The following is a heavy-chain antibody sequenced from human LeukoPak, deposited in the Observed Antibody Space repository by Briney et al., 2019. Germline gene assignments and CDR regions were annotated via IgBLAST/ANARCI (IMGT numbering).Heavy chain of an antibody. D-gene: IGHD2-21*01. CDR2: IYYSGST. CDR3: AGVCGGDCYPLDY. CDR1: GGSLSSSSYY. Sequence: SETLSLTCTVSGGSLSSSSYYWGWIRQPPGKGLEWIGSIYYSGSTNYNPSLKSRVTISVDTSKNQFSLKLSSVTAADTAVYYCAGVCGGDCYPLDYWGQGTLVTVSS. V-gene: IGHV4-39*07. J-gene: IGHJ4*02.